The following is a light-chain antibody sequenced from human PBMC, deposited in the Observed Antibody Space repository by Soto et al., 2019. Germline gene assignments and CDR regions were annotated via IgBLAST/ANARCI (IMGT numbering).Light chain of an antibody. CDR2: GAS. V-gene: IGKV3-20*01. J-gene: IGKJ5*01. Sequence: EIVLTQSPGTLSLSPGERATLSCRASQSVSSSYLVWYQQKPGQAPRLLIYGASSRATGIPDRFSGSGSGTDFTLTISRLEPEDFVVYYCQQYGSSPRITFGQGTRLEIK. CDR1: QSVSSSY. CDR3: QQYGSSPRIT.